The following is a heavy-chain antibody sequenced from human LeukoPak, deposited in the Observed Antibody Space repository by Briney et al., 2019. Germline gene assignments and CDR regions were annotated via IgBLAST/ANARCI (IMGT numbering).Heavy chain of an antibody. J-gene: IGHJ4*02. CDR1: GGSFSGYY. CDR2: INHSGST. D-gene: IGHD3-16*02. V-gene: IGHV4-34*01. Sequence: PSETLSLTCAVYGGSFSGYYWSWIRQPPGKGLEWIGEINHSGSTNYNPSLKSRVTISVDTSKNQFSLELSSVTAADTAVYYCARGRSMITFGGVIVTAYFDYWGQGTLVTVSS. CDR3: ARGRSMITFGGVIVTAYFDY.